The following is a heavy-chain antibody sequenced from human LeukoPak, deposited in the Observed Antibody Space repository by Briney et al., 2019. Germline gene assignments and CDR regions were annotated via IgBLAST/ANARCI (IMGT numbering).Heavy chain of an antibody. CDR3: ARGGVTPYFDY. CDR2: INHSGST. V-gene: IGHV4-34*01. J-gene: IGHJ4*02. Sequence: SGTLSLTCAVYGGSFSGYYWSWIRQPPGKGLEWIGEINHSGSTNYNPSLKSRVTISVDTSKNQFSLKLSSVTAAYTAVYYCARGGVTPYFDYWGQGTLVTVSS. CDR1: GGSFSGYY. D-gene: IGHD2-21*02.